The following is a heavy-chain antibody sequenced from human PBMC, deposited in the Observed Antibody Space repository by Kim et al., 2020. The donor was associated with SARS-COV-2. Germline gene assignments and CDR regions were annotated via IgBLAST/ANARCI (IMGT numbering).Heavy chain of an antibody. CDR1: GFTFSSYG. D-gene: IGHD4-17*01. CDR2: ISYDGSNK. CDR3: AKFSVRLYGDQGY. J-gene: IGHJ4*02. Sequence: GGSLRLSCAASGFTFSSYGMHWVRQAPGKGLEWVAVISYDGSNKYYADSVKGRFTISRDNSKNTLYLQMNSLRAEDTAVYYCAKFSVRLYGDQGYWGQGTLVTVSS. V-gene: IGHV3-30*18.